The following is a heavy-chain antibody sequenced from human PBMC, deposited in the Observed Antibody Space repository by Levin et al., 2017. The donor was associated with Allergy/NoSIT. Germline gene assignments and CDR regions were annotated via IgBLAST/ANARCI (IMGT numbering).Heavy chain of an antibody. J-gene: IGHJ4*02. CDR1: GGSISSGGYY. V-gene: IGHV4-31*03. CDR3: ARDRDGYNWVDY. D-gene: IGHD5-24*01. Sequence: LRLSCTVSGGSISSGGYYWSWIRQHPGKGLEWIGYIYYSGSTYYNPSLKSRVTISVDTSKNQFSLKLGSVTAADTAVYYCARDRDGYNWVDYWGQGTLVTVSS. CDR2: IYYSGST.